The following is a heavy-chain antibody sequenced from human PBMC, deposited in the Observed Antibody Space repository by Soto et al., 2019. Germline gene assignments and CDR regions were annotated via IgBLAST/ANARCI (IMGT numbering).Heavy chain of an antibody. CDR1: GFTFDDYT. J-gene: IGHJ6*02. CDR3: ARSASLLGNGMDV. D-gene: IGHD3-10*01. V-gene: IGHV3-43*01. Sequence: GGSLILSCAASGFTFDDYTMHWVRQAPGKGLEWVSLISWDGGSTYYADSVKGRFTISRDNAKNTLYVQMNSLGAEDTAVYYCARSASLLGNGMDVWGQGTTVTVSS. CDR2: ISWDGGST.